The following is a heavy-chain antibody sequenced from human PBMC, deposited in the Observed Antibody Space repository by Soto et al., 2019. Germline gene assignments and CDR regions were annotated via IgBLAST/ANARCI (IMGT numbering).Heavy chain of an antibody. J-gene: IGHJ4*02. D-gene: IGHD2-2*01. V-gene: IGHV1-18*01. CDR3: ARSPYAGFDH. Sequence: QVQLVQSGAEVKKPGASVTVSCKASGYNFPTYGINWVRQAPGQGLEWMGWFRPYSDNTNYAQKFQGRVTMTTDTSTSTAYMELRSLRSDDTAMYFCARSPYAGFDHWGQGTLVTVSS. CDR2: FRPYSDNT. CDR1: GYNFPTYG.